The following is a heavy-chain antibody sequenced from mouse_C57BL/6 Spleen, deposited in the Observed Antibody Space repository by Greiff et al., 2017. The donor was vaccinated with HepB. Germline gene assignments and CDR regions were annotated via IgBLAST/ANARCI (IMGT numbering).Heavy chain of an antibody. Sequence: EVKLMESGGGLVQPGGSLKLSCAASGFTFSDYYMYWVRQTPEKRLEWVAYISNGGGSTYYPDTVKGRFTISRDNAKNNLYLQMSRLKSEDTAMYYFARHDYYGSSYWFAYWGQRTLVTVSA. V-gene: IGHV5-12*01. CDR1: GFTFSDYY. D-gene: IGHD1-1*01. CDR3: ARHDYYGSSYWFAY. CDR2: ISNGGGST. J-gene: IGHJ3*01.